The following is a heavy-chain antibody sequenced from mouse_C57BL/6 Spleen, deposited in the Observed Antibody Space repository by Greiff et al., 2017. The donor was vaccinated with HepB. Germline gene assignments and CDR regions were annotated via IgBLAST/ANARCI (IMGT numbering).Heavy chain of an antibody. V-gene: IGHV1-22*01. CDR3: AREVYDGYYVGYFDV. D-gene: IGHD2-3*01. Sequence: VQLQQSGPELVKPGASVKMSCKASGYTFTDYNMHWVKQSHGKSLEWIGYINPNNGGTSYNQKFKGKATLTVNKSSSTAYMELRSLTSEDSAVYYCAREVYDGYYVGYFDVWGTGTTVTVSS. CDR2: INPNNGGT. J-gene: IGHJ1*03. CDR1: GYTFTDYN.